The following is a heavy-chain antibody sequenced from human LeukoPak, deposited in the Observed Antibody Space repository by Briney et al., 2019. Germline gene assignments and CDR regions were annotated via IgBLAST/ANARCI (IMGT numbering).Heavy chain of an antibody. J-gene: IGHJ4*02. CDR3: AKDYYGSGSYYDAELDY. D-gene: IGHD3-10*01. Sequence: GGSLRLSCAASGFTFSSYATSWVRQAPGKGLEWVSAISGSGGSTYYADSVKGRFTISRDNSKNTLYLQMNSLRAEDTAVYYCAKDYYGSGSYYDAELDYWGQGTLVTVSS. CDR2: ISGSGGST. CDR1: GFTFSSYA. V-gene: IGHV3-23*01.